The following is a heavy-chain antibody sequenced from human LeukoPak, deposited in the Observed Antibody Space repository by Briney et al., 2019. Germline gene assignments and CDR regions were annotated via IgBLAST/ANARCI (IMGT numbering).Heavy chain of an antibody. J-gene: IGHJ4*02. CDR2: INPSGGST. Sequence: VASVKVSCKASGYTFTSYYMHWVRQAPGQGLEWMGIINPSGGSTSCAQKFQGRVTMTRDTSTSTVYMELSSLRSEDTAVYYCARESRRYYDILTGYYNGYYFDYWGQGTLVTVSS. V-gene: IGHV1-46*01. CDR1: GYTFTSYY. CDR3: ARESRRYYDILTGYYNGYYFDY. D-gene: IGHD3-9*01.